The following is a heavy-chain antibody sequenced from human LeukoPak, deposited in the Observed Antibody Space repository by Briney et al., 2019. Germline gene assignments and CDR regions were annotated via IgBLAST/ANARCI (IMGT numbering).Heavy chain of an antibody. Sequence: GGSLRLSCAASGFSVSSNYMNWVRQAPGKGLEWVSVIYSGGSTYYADSVKGRFTISRDNSKNTLYLQMHSLRAEDTAVYYCATGYSSSWYYWGQGTLVTVSS. J-gene: IGHJ4*02. D-gene: IGHD6-13*01. V-gene: IGHV3-53*01. CDR1: GFSVSSNY. CDR3: ATGYSSSWYY. CDR2: IYSGGST.